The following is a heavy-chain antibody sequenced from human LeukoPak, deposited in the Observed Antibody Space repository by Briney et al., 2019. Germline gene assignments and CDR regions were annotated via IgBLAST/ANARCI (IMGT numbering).Heavy chain of an antibody. J-gene: IGHJ4*02. V-gene: IGHV3-7*01. CDR2: IKQDGSEK. D-gene: IGHD3-22*01. CDR1: GFTFSSYW. CDR3: ARTRRYYDSSGYLDY. Sequence: GGSLRLSCAAPGFTFSSYWMSWVRQAPGKGLEWVANIKQDGSEKYYVDSVKGRFTISRDNAKNSLYLQMNSLRAEDTAVYYCARTRRYYDSSGYLDYWGQGTLVTVSS.